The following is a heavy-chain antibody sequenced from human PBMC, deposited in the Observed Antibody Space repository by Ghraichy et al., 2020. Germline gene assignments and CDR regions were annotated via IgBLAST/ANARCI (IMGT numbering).Heavy chain of an antibody. V-gene: IGHV4-39*01. Sequence: SETLSLTCTVSGGSISSSSYYWGWIRQPPGKGLEWIGSIYYSGSTYYNPSLKSRVTISVDTSKNQFSLKLSSVTAADTAVYYCAQLSQQLVPKPPHPKPWTFDYWGQGTLVTVSS. CDR1: GGSISSSSYY. CDR2: IYYSGST. D-gene: IGHD6-13*01. CDR3: AQLSQQLVPKPPHPKPWTFDY. J-gene: IGHJ4*02.